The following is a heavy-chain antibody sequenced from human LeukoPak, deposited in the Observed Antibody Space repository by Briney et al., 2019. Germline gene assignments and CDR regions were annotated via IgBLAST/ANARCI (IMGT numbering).Heavy chain of an antibody. J-gene: IGHJ4*02. CDR2: IKEDGSGS. Sequence: GGSLRLSCAASEFPFSNYWMNWVRQAPGKGLEWVANIKEDGSGSNYVDSVKGRFTISRDNAESSLYLQMNNLRSEDTAIYYCARGRRYNGNWYYFDYWGQGTLVTVSS. CDR1: EFPFSNYW. CDR3: ARGRRYNGNWYYFDY. V-gene: IGHV3-7*01. D-gene: IGHD1-14*01.